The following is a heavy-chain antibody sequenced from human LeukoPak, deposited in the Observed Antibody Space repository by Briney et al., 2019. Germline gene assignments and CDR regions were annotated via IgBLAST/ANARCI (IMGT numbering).Heavy chain of an antibody. J-gene: IGHJ4*02. V-gene: IGHV3-23*01. CDR1: GFTFSSYA. D-gene: IGHD6-19*01. CDR3: AKDKGPYSSGWYPLR. Sequence: GGSLRLSCAATGFTFSSYAMSWVRQAPGKGLEWVSAISGSGGSTYYADSVKGRFTISRDNSKNTLYLQMNSLRAEDTAVYYCAKDKGPYSSGWYPLRWGQGTLVTVSS. CDR2: ISGSGGST.